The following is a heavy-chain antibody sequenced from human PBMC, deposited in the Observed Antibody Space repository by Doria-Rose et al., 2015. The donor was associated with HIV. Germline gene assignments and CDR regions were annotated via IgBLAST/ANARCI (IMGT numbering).Heavy chain of an antibody. CDR3: ARIKSSRWYHKYYFDF. J-gene: IGHJ4*02. Sequence: QVTLKESGPVLVKPTETLTLTCTASGVSLSSPGMGVSWIRQPPGKALEWLANIFSDDERSYKTSLKSRLTISRGTSKRQVVLTVTDMDPVDTATYYCARIKSSRWYHKYYFDFWGQGTLVIVSA. CDR1: GVSLSSPGMG. V-gene: IGHV2-26*01. CDR2: IFSDDER. D-gene: IGHD6-13*01.